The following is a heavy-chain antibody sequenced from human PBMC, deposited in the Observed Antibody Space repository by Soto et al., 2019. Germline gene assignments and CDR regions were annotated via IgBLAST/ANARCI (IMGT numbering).Heavy chain of an antibody. Sequence: QVQLVESGGGVVQPGRSLRLSCAASGFTFSSYAMHWVRQAPGKGLEWVAVISYDGSNKYYADSVKGRFTISRDNSKNTLYLQMNSLRAEDTAVYYCARECRPTHYSSVCQGTLDYWGQGTLVTVSS. CDR3: ARECRPTHYSSVCQGTLDY. CDR2: ISYDGSNK. J-gene: IGHJ4*02. CDR1: GFTFSSYA. D-gene: IGHD6-19*01. V-gene: IGHV3-30-3*01.